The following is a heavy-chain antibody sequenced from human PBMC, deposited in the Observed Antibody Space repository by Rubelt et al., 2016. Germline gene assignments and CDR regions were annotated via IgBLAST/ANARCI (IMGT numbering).Heavy chain of an antibody. D-gene: IGHD6-19*01. CDR1: GYSISSGYY. CDR2: IYHSGST. CDR3: ARDHSSGWYLEGFFDY. J-gene: IGHJ4*02. Sequence: QVQLQESGPGLVMPSETLSLTCTVSGYSISSGYYWGWIRQPPGKGLEWIGSIYHSGSTYYNPSLKSRVTISVDTSKNQFSLKLSSVTAADTAVYYCARDHSSGWYLEGFFDYWGQGTLVTVSS. V-gene: IGHV4-38-2*02.